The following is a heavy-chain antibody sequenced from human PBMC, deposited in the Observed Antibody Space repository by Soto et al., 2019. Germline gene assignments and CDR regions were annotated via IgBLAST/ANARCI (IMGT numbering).Heavy chain of an antibody. V-gene: IGHV3-21*01. CDR1: GFTFSSYS. D-gene: IGHD3-3*01. CDR2: ISSSSSYI. CDR3: ARRGITIFGVVPYGMDV. J-gene: IGHJ6*02. Sequence: GGSLRLSCAASGFTFSSYSMNWVRQAPGKGLEWVSSISSSSSYIYYADSVKGRFTISRDNAKNSLYLQMNSLRAEDTAVYYCARRGITIFGVVPYGMDVWGQGTTVTVSS.